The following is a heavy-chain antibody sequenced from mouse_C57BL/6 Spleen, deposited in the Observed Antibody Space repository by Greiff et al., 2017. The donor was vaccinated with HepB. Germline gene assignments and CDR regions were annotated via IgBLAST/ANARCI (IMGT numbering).Heavy chain of an antibody. Sequence: EVQLQQSGPGLVKPSQSLSLTCSVTGYSITSGYYWNWIRQFPGNKLEWMGYISYDGSNNYNPSLKNRISITRDTSKNQFFLKLNYVTTEDTATYYCARDRGLLYYAMDYWGQGTSVTVSS. CDR1: GYSITSGYY. CDR2: ISYDGSN. J-gene: IGHJ4*01. CDR3: ARDRGLLYYAMDY. V-gene: IGHV3-6*01. D-gene: IGHD2-3*01.